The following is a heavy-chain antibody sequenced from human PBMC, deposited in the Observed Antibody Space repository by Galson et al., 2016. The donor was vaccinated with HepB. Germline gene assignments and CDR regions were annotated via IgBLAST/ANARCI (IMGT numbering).Heavy chain of an antibody. Sequence: SVKVSCKASGYTFNSRDINWVRQAAGQGLEWMGWMNAKSSNTGSAQKFQGRLSLTWNTSTRTAFMELRSLTSEDTAVYYCARALRRGTAMTPLDSWGQGTLVAVSS. CDR1: GYTFNSRD. CDR3: ARALRRGTAMTPLDS. V-gene: IGHV1-8*01. J-gene: IGHJ4*02. D-gene: IGHD5-18*01. CDR2: MNAKSSNT.